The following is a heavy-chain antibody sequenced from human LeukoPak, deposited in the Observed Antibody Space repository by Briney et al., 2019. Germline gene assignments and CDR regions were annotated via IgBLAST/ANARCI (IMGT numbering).Heavy chain of an antibody. CDR2: TYYRSTWYS. J-gene: IGHJ5*02. CDR1: GDSVSSNSAA. D-gene: IGHD3-10*01. V-gene: IGHV6-1*01. CDR3: AYYGDPPYNWFDP. Sequence: SQTLSLTCVISGDSVSSNSAAWNWIRQSPSRGLEWLGRTYYRSTWYSDYAASVRGRITINPDTSKNQFSLQLNSVTPEDTAVYYCAYYGDPPYNWFDPWGQGTLVTVSS.